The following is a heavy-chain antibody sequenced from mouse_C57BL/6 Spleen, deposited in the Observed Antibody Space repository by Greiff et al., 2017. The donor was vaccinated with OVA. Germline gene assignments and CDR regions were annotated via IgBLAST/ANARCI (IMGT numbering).Heavy chain of an antibody. CDR1: GFTFSSYA. V-gene: IGHV5-4*01. J-gene: IGHJ2*01. Sequence: DVQLQESGGGLVKPGGSLKLSCAASGFTFSSYAMSWVRQTPEKRLEWVATISDGGSYTYYPDNVKGRFTISRDNAKNNLYLQMSHLKSEDTAMYYCAREGYDGYSLDYWGQGTTLTVSS. CDR3: AREGYDGYSLDY. D-gene: IGHD2-3*01. CDR2: ISDGGSYT.